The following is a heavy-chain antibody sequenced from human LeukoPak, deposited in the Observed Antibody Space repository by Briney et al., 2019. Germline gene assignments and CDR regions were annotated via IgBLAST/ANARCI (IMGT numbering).Heavy chain of an antibody. J-gene: IGHJ6*03. CDR1: GFTFSSYS. Sequence: GGSLRLSCAASGFTFSSYSMNWVRQAPGKGLEWVSYISSSSSTIYYADSVKGRFTISRDNAKNSLYLQMNSLRAEDTAVYYCARESTTVKFFYMDVWGKGTTVTVSS. D-gene: IGHD4-11*01. V-gene: IGHV3-48*01. CDR2: ISSSSSTI. CDR3: ARESTTVKFFYMDV.